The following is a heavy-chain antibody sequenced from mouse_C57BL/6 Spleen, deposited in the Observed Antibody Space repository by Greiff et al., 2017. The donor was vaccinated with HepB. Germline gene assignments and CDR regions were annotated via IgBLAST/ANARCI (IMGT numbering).Heavy chain of an antibody. J-gene: IGHJ3*01. V-gene: IGHV1-62-2*01. CDR3: ARHEGTYSNDGVGLFAY. D-gene: IGHD2-12*01. Sequence: QVQLQQSGAELVKPGASVKLSCKASGYTFTEYTIHWVKQRSGQGLEWIGWFYPGSGSIKYNEKFKDKATLTADKSSSTVYMELSRLTSEDSAVYFCARHEGTYSNDGVGLFAYWGQGTLVTVSA. CDR1: GYTFTEYT. CDR2: FYPGSGSI.